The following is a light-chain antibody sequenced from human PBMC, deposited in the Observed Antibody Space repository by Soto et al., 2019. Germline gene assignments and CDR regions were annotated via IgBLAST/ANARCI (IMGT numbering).Light chain of an antibody. CDR3: QQYDYWPPSYT. CDR2: GAS. CDR1: QSVNSN. J-gene: IGKJ2*01. V-gene: IGKV3-15*01. Sequence: EIVLTQSPATLSVSPGERATLCCTASQSVNSNLAWYQQKPGQAPRLLIYGASTRATGVPARFSGGGSGTGFTLTISSLQSEDFAVYYCQQYDYWPPSYTFGQGTKLEIK.